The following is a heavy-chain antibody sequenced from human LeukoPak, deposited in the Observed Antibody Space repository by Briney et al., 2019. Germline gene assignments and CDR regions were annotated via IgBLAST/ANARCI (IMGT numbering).Heavy chain of an antibody. CDR2: IYHSGST. CDR1: GYSISSGYY. J-gene: IGHJ4*02. V-gene: IGHV4-38-2*01. D-gene: IGHD3-16*01. CDR3: GRGRGDYSDY. Sequence: SETLSLTCAVSGYSISSGYYWGWIRQPPGKGLEWIGSIYHSGSTYYNPSLKSRVTISVDTSKNQFSLKLSSVTAADTAVYYCGRGRGDYSDYWGQGTLVTVSS.